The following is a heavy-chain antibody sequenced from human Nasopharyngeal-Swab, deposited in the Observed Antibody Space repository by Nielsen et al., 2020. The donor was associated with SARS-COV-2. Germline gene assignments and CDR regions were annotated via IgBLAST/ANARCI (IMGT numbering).Heavy chain of an antibody. CDR3: ARGESIVGTTWDYIGMDV. Sequence: GESLKISCAASGFTFNTHAMNWIRQAPGKGLEWVSYISGSGAVIYYADSVKGRFTISRDNADNSLYLEMSSLRVDDTALYYCARGESIVGTTWDYIGMDVWGQGTTVTVSS. D-gene: IGHD5-12*01. CDR1: GFTFNTHA. J-gene: IGHJ6*02. CDR2: ISGSGAVI. V-gene: IGHV3-11*01.